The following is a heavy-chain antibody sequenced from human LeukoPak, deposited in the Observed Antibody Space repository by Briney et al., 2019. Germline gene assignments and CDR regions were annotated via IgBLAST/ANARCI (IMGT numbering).Heavy chain of an antibody. CDR3: AKVVGYCSGGSCYSGYYYYGMDV. Sequence: GGSLRLSCAASGFTFNNYAMSWVRQAPGKGLEWVSAISGSGGSTYYADSVKGRFTISRDNSKNTLYLQMNSLRAEDTAVYYCAKVVGYCSGGSCYSGYYYYGMDVWGQGTTVTVSS. CDR1: GFTFNNYA. V-gene: IGHV3-23*01. D-gene: IGHD2-15*01. CDR2: ISGSGGST. J-gene: IGHJ6*02.